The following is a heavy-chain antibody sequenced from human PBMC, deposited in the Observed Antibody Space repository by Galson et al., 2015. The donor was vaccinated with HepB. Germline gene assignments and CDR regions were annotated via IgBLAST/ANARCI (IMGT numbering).Heavy chain of an antibody. J-gene: IGHJ6*02. D-gene: IGHD3-22*01. CDR1: GFAFNNAW. CDR3: ARDLSYYDSSGYYSNGMVV. CDR2: ISYDGSNK. Sequence: FLRLACPASGFAFNNAWMSWVGQAQGKGLGWVAVISYDGSNKYYADSVKGRFTISRDNSKNTLYLQMNSLTAEDTAVYYCARDLSYYDSSGYYSNGMVVWGQGTTVTVSS. V-gene: IGHV3-30-3*01.